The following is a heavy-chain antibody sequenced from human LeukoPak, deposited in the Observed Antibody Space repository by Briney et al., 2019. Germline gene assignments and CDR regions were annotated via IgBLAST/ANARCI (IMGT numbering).Heavy chain of an antibody. CDR3: ARVWSSGWYEGLDY. CDR1: GIIVSSNY. D-gene: IGHD6-19*01. Sequence: GGSLRLSCAASGIIVSSNYMSWVRQAPGKGLEWVSVIYSGGGTYYADSVRGRFTISRDNAKNTLYLQMNSLRAEDTAVYYCARVWSSGWYEGLDYWGQGTLVTVSS. V-gene: IGHV3-53*01. CDR2: IYSGGGT. J-gene: IGHJ4*02.